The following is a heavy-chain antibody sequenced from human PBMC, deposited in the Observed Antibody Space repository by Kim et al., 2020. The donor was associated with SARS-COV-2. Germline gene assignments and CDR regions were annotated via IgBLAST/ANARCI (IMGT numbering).Heavy chain of an antibody. CDR1: GFTFSSYS. CDR2: ISSSSSTI. CDR3: ARAQIWFGNYYYYGMDV. Sequence: GGSLRLSCAASGFTFSSYSMNWVRQAPGKGLEWVSYISSSSSTIYYADSVKGRFTISRDNAKNSLYLQMNSLRAEDTAVYYCARAQIWFGNYYYYGMDVWGQGTTVTVSS. V-gene: IGHV3-48*04. D-gene: IGHD3-10*01. J-gene: IGHJ6*02.